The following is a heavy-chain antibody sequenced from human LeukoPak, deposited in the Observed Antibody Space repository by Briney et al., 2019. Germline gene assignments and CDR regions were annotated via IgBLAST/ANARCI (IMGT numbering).Heavy chain of an antibody. J-gene: IGHJ4*02. CDR1: GFTFSSYW. CDR2: IKEDGSEK. D-gene: IGHD3-10*01. CDR3: ARAGLLWFGESYFDY. V-gene: IGHV3-7*01. Sequence: PGGSLRLSCAASGFTFSSYWMTWVRQAPGKGLEWVANIKEDGSEKHYGDSVEGRFTISRDNAKNSLYLQMTSLRAEDTAVYYCARAGLLWFGESYFDYWGQGTLVTVSS.